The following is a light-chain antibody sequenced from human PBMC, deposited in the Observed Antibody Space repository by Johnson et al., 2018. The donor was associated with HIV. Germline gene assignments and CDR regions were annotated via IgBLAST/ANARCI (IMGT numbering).Light chain of an antibody. V-gene: IGLV1-51*02. J-gene: IGLJ1*01. Sequence: QSVLTQPPSVSAAPGQKVTISCSGSSSNIGNNYVSWYRQLPGTAPQLLIYENNKRPSGIPDRFSGSKSATSATLGITGLQTGDEADYYCGTWDSSLGTYVFATGTKVTVL. CDR1: SSNIGNNY. CDR2: ENN. CDR3: GTWDSSLGTYV.